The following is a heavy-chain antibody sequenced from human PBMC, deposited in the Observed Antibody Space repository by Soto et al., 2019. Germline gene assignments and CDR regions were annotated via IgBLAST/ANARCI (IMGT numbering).Heavy chain of an antibody. J-gene: IGHJ5*02. Sequence: GGSLRLSCAGSGFTFGDSYMSWIRQAPGKGLEWLSYISPGSRYPAYADSVMGRFTISRDNAKRSLYLQMMSLTAEDTAIYYCVRGGGGGLFDPWGQGTMVTVSS. D-gene: IGHD2-15*01. V-gene: IGHV3-11*06. CDR1: GFTFGDSY. CDR2: ISPGSRYP. CDR3: VRGGGGGLFDP.